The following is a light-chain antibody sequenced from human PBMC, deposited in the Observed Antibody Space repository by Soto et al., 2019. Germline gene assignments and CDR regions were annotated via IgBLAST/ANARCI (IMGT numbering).Light chain of an antibody. J-gene: IGKJ5*01. CDR2: AAS. Sequence: DIQMTKSPSTLSASVGDRVTITRRPSQGISSYLAWYQQKPGKAPKLLIYAASTLQSGVPSRFSGSGSGTDVTLTISRLEPEDFGVFYCQQRFDWPKITFGQGTRLEIK. CDR3: QQRFDWPKIT. CDR1: QGISSY. V-gene: IGKV1-9*01.